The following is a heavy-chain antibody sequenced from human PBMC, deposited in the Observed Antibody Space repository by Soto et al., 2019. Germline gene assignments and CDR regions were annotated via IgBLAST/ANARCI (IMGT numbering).Heavy chain of an antibody. CDR1: GFSVSDKY. V-gene: IGHV3-53*01. D-gene: IGHD6-13*01. J-gene: IGHJ4*02. Sequence: VRLMESGGGLIHPGGSLRLSCSASGFSVSDKYMSWVRQAPGKGLEWVSVLYSGDTNYYADSVKGRFIISRDDSKNTLHLQMNSLRGDDTAVYYSVAGYTTSWSDYYFDSWGQGSLVTVSS. CDR3: VAGYTTSWSDYYFDS. CDR2: LYSGDTN.